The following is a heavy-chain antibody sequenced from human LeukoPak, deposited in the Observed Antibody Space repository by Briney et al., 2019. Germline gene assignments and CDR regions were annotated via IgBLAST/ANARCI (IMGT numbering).Heavy chain of an antibody. CDR2: INHSGST. CDR1: GGSFSGYY. CDR3: ARARGRIAVARVLDY. D-gene: IGHD6-19*01. J-gene: IGHJ4*02. V-gene: IGHV4-34*01. Sequence: SETLSLTCAVYGGSFSGYYWSWIRQPPGKGLEWIGEINHSGSTNYNPSLKSRVTISVDTSKNQFSLKLSSVTAADTAVYYCARARGRIAVARVLDYWGQGTLVTVSS.